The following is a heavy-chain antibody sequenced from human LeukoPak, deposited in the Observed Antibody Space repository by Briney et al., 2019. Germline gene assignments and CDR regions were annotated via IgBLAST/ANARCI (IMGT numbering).Heavy chain of an antibody. CDR3: ASENWYQFDQ. CDR1: GFTFSSYG. D-gene: IGHD2-2*01. CDR2: ISGSGGST. J-gene: IGHJ4*02. V-gene: IGHV3-23*01. Sequence: GGSLRLSCAASGFTFSSYGMTWVRQAPGKGLEWVSAISGSGGSTYYADSVKGRFTISRDNSKNSLFLQMNSLRADDTALYYCASENWYQFDQWGQGTLVTVSS.